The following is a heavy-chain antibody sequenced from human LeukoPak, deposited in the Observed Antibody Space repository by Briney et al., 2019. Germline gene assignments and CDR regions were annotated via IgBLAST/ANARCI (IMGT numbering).Heavy chain of an antibody. J-gene: IGHJ3*01. CDR3: AREILAGYYRLGAFDV. D-gene: IGHD3-9*01. CDR2: IYYSGST. CDR1: GGSISSSSYY. V-gene: IGHV4-39*07. Sequence: SETLSLTCTVSGGSISSSSYYWGWIRQPPGKGLEWIGSIYYSGSTYYNPSLKSRVTISVDTSRNQISLNLSSVTAADTAVYYCAREILAGYYRLGAFDVWGQGTMVTVSS.